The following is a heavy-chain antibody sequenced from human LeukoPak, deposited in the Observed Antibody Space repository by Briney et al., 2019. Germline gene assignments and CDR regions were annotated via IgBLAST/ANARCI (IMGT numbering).Heavy chain of an antibody. Sequence: PGGSLRLSCAASGFTLTTYSMNWVRQAPGKGLEWVSAISGSGGSTYYADSVKGRFTISRDNSKNTLYLQMNSLRAEDTAVYYCAKDGLAAALYYFDYWGQGTLVTVSS. J-gene: IGHJ4*02. V-gene: IGHV3-23*01. CDR2: ISGSGGST. D-gene: IGHD6-13*01. CDR3: AKDGLAAALYYFDY. CDR1: GFTLTTYS.